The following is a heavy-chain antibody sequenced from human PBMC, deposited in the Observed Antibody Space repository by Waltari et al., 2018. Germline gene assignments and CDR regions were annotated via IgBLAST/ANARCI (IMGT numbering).Heavy chain of an antibody. D-gene: IGHD3-16*02. V-gene: IGHV4-34*01. CDR3: ARELGRRVWGSYRYDYHF. CDR2: NNNSGKP. CDR1: GGSFSGYY. J-gene: IGHJ4*02. Sequence: QVQLQQWGAGLLKPSETLSLTCAVYGGSFSGYYWSWIRQPPGRGLEWVGENNNSGKPYSTPALKSRVTISMDTSKSQCSLKLSSGAAADTAVYYCARELGRRVWGSYRYDYHFWGQGTLVTVSS.